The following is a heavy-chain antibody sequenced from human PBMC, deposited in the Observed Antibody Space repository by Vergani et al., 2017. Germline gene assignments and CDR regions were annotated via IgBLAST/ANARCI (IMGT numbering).Heavy chain of an antibody. CDR3: ARGIHRDGYINYSFEI. J-gene: IGHJ3*02. V-gene: IGHV1-2*02. Sequence: QVQLVQSGAEVKKPGASVKVSCKASGYTFTGYYMHWVRQAPGQGLEWMGWINPNSGSTNYTQKFQGRVTVTTDKSTSTGYVELSSLSAEDTAVYYCARGIHRDGYINYSFEIWGQGTMVTVSS. D-gene: IGHD5-24*01. CDR2: INPNSGST. CDR1: GYTFTGYY.